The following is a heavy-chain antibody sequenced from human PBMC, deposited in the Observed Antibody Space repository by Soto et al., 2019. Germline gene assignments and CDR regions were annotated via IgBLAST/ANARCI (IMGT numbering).Heavy chain of an antibody. CDR1: GGSISSSNW. CDR2: IYHSGST. D-gene: IGHD3-22*01. CDR3: ARLNYDSSGYYGPLDY. V-gene: IGHV4-4*02. J-gene: IGHJ4*02. Sequence: SETLSLTCAVSGGSISSSNWWSWVRQPPGKGLEWIGEIYHSGSTNYNPSLKSRVTISVDKSKNQFSLKLSSVTAADTAVYYCARLNYDSSGYYGPLDYWGQGTLVTVS.